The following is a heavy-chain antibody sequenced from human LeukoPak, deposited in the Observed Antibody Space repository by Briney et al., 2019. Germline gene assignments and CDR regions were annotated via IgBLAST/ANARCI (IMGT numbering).Heavy chain of an antibody. CDR1: GFTFSSYS. J-gene: IGHJ5*02. Sequence: PGGSLRLSCAASGFTFSSYSMNWVRQAPGKGLEWVSSISSSSSYIYYADSVKGRFTISRDNAKNSLYLQMNSLRAEDTAVYYCARDRAAAGSNSWFDPWGQGTLVTVSS. D-gene: IGHD6-13*01. CDR3: ARDRAAAGSNSWFDP. CDR2: ISSSSSYI. V-gene: IGHV3-21*01.